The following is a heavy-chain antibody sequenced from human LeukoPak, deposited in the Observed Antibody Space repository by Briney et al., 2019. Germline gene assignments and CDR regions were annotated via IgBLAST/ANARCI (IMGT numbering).Heavy chain of an antibody. J-gene: IGHJ4*02. D-gene: IGHD3-22*01. CDR3: ARDGRVTYYYDSSGYPGY. V-gene: IGHV3-21*01. CDR1: GFTFTRYW. Sequence: GGSLRLSCAASGFTFTRYWMHWVRQAPGKGLVWVSSITSGTTYIYYADSVRGRFTLSRDNAKNSLYLQMNSLRAEDTAVYYCARDGRVTYYYDSSGYPGYWGQGTLVTVSS. CDR2: ITSGTTYI.